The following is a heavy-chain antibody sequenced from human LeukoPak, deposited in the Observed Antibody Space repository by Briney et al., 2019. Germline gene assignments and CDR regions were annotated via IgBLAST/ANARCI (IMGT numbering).Heavy chain of an antibody. D-gene: IGHD3-10*01. Sequence: PGGSLRLSCAASGFTFSDYWMSWVRQAPGKGLEWVAVISFGGHETYYADSVRGRFTISRDYSKNTLYLQMNNLGADDTAVYYCARAGRGLGYYFDYWGQGALVTVSS. J-gene: IGHJ4*02. CDR1: GFTFSDYW. CDR2: ISFGGHET. CDR3: ARAGRGLGYYFDY. V-gene: IGHV3-30*03.